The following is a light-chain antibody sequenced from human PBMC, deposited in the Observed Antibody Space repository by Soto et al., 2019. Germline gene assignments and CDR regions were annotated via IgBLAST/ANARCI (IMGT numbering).Light chain of an antibody. CDR1: QSVSSY. Sequence: EIVLTQSPATLSLSPGERATLSCRASQSVSSYLAWYQHKPGQAPRLLIYGASSRATGIPDRFSGSGSGTDFTLTISRLEPEDFAVYYCQQYGNPRTFGQGTKVDIK. CDR2: GAS. J-gene: IGKJ1*01. V-gene: IGKV3-20*01. CDR3: QQYGNPRT.